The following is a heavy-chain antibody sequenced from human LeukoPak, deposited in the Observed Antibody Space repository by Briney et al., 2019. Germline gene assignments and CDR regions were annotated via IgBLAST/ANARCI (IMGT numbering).Heavy chain of an antibody. CDR2: INSYGSST. J-gene: IGHJ6*03. Sequence: GGSLRVSCAASGFTFSSYWMHWVRQGPGKGLVWVSRINSYGSSTNYAHSVKGRFTISRDNAKNTLYLQMKGLRAEDTAVYYCARGHVFGDYPYMDVWGKGTTVTVSS. CDR3: ARGHVFGDYPYMDV. V-gene: IGHV3-74*01. D-gene: IGHD3-3*01. CDR1: GFTFSSYW.